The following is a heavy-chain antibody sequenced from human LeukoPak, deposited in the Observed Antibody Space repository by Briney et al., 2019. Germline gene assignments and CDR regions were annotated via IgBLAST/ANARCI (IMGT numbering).Heavy chain of an antibody. CDR3: AKSIPRGPAYYYMDV. CDR1: GFTFSSYA. V-gene: IGHV3-23*01. Sequence: GGSLRLSCAASGFTFSSYAMSWVRQAPGKGLEWVSAISGSGGSTCYADSVKGRFTISRDNSKNTLYLQMNSLRAEDTAVYYCAKSIPRGPAYYYMDVWGKGTTVTVSS. D-gene: IGHD2-2*01. J-gene: IGHJ6*03. CDR2: ISGSGGST.